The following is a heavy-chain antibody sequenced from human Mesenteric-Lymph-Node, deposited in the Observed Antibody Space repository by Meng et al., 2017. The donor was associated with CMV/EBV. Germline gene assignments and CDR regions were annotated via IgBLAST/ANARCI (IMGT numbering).Heavy chain of an antibody. V-gene: IGHV4-34*01. J-gene: IGHJ6*02. D-gene: IGHD3-9*01. CDR1: GGSFSGYS. CDR2: INHSGST. Sequence: SCAVYGGSFSGYSWSWIRQPPGQGLEWIGEINHSGSTNYNPSLKSRVTITVDTSKNQFSLKLSSVTAADTAVYYCARDGGEYYDILTGPTGMDVWGQGTTVTVSS. CDR3: ARDGGEYYDILTGPTGMDV.